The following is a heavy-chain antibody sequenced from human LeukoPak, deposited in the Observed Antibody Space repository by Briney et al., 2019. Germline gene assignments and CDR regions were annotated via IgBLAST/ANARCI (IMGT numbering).Heavy chain of an antibody. CDR2: INPNSGGT. V-gene: IGHV1-2*02. CDR1: GYTLTGYY. CDR3: ERDKVGATPSGY. D-gene: IGHD1-26*01. J-gene: IGHJ4*02. Sequence: AAPVKVSCKASGYTLTGYYMHWVRQAPGQGREWMGWINPNSGGTNYAQRFQGRVTMTRDTSISTAYMELSSLRCGHTAVYYCERDKVGATPSGYGGQGTLVSVPS.